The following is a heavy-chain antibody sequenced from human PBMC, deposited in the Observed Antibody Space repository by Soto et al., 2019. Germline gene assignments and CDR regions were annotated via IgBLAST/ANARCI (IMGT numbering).Heavy chain of an antibody. CDR1: GFTFRSSA. V-gene: IGHV3-23*01. CDR3: AKDGEGWLRRKDAFDI. CDR2: ISGSGDST. J-gene: IGHJ3*02. Sequence: EVQLLESGGGLVQPGGSLRLSCAASGFTFRSSAMSWVRQAPGKGLEWVSGISGSGDSTYYADSVKGRFTISRDNSKNTLYLQMNSLRAEDTAVYYCAKDGEGWLRRKDAFDIWGQGTMVTVSS. D-gene: IGHD5-12*01.